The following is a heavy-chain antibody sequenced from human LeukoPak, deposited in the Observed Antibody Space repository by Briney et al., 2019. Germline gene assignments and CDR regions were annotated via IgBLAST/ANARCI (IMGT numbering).Heavy chain of an antibody. J-gene: IGHJ6*03. D-gene: IGHD4-17*01. V-gene: IGHV4-4*07. CDR3: ARADGDYGSYYYYYMDV. CDR1: GGSISSYY. Sequence: PSETLSLTCTVSGGSISSYYWSWIRQPAGKGLEWIGRIYTSGSTNYNPSLKSQVTMSVDTSKNQFSLKLSSVTAADTAVYYCARADGDYGSYYYYYMDVWGKGTTVTVSS. CDR2: IYTSGST.